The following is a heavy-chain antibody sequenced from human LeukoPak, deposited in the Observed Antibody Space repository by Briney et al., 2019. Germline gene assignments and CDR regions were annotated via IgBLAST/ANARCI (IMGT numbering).Heavy chain of an antibody. D-gene: IGHD3-22*01. CDR1: GFTFISYG. J-gene: IGHJ4*02. V-gene: IGHV3-30*02. Sequence: GGSLRPSCAASGFTFISYGMHWVRQAPGKGLEWVAFIRFDGSNKYYADSVKGRFTISRDNSKNTLYLQMNSLRAEDTAVYYCAKDLYYYDSSGYYRFDYWGQGTLVTVSS. CDR2: IRFDGSNK. CDR3: AKDLYYYDSSGYYRFDY.